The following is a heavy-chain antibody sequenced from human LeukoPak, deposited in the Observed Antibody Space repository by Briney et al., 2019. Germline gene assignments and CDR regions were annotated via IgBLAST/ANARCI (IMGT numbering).Heavy chain of an antibody. CDR1: GGSISSYY. V-gene: IGHV4-59*01. Sequence: PSETLSLTCTVSGGSISSYYWSWIRQPPGKGLEWIGYINYSGSSNYNPSLKSRVSMSVDTSKNQFSLNLSSVTAADTAVYYCARDLSLGGFAPWGQGTLVTVSS. CDR3: ARDLSLGGFAP. J-gene: IGHJ5*02. CDR2: INYSGSS.